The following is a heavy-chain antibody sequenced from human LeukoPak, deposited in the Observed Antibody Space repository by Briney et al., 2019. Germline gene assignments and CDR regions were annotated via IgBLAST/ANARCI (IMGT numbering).Heavy chain of an antibody. CDR2: ISGSGGST. D-gene: IGHD4-17*01. J-gene: IGHJ4*02. V-gene: IGHV3-23*01. Sequence: PGGSLRLSCAASGFTFDTYWMSWVRQAPGKGLEWVSAISGSGGSTYYADSVKGRFTISRDNSKNTLYLQMNSLRAEDTAVYYCANQAPHHYGDYTGYSDYWGQGTLVTVSS. CDR1: GFTFDTYW. CDR3: ANQAPHHYGDYTGYSDY.